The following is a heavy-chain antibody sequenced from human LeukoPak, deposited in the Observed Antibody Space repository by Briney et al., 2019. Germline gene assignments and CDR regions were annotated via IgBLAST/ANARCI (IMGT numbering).Heavy chain of an antibody. V-gene: IGHV3-23*01. J-gene: IGHJ4*02. CDR2: ISGSGGST. CDR3: AKSHHVTAIDY. CDR1: GFTFSSYG. Sequence: GGSLRLSCAVSGFTFSSYGMSWVRQAPGKGLEWVSGISGSGGSTYYAGSVKGRFTISRDNSKNTLYLQMNSLRADDTAVYYCAKSHHVTAIDYWGQGTLVTVSS. D-gene: IGHD2-21*02.